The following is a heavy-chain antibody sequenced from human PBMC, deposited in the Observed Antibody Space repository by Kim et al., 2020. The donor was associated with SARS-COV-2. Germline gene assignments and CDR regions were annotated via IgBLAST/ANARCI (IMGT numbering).Heavy chain of an antibody. CDR1: GGSIRSTTYY. CDR3: AGISVSGTHYYYGIDI. V-gene: IGHV4-39*01. D-gene: IGHD6-19*01. Sequence: SETLSLTCTVSGGSIRSTTYYWGWIRQSPGKGLEWIGSIHYSGSTFHNPSLKSRVTISVDTSKNQFSLRLSSVTAADTAVHYCAGISVSGTHYYYGIDIWGQGTTVTVSS. J-gene: IGHJ6*02. CDR2: IHYSGST.